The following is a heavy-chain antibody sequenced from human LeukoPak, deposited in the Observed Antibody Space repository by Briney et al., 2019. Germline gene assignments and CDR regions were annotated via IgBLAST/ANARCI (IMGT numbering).Heavy chain of an antibody. V-gene: IGHV3-23*01. Sequence: GGSLRLSCAASGFTVSSNYMSWVRQASGKGLEWVSAISGSGGSTYYADSVKGRFTISRDNSKNTLYLQMNSLRAEDTAVYYCAKDWIQLSHYWGQGTLVTVSS. D-gene: IGHD5-18*01. J-gene: IGHJ4*02. CDR3: AKDWIQLSHY. CDR2: ISGSGGST. CDR1: GFTVSSNY.